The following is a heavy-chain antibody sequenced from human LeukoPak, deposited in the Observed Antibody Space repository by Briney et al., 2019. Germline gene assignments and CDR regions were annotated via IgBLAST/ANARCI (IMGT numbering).Heavy chain of an antibody. D-gene: IGHD1-26*01. CDR2: IHYSGRT. CDR1: GGYNCSRKYF. J-gene: IGHJ4*02. V-gene: IGHV4-39*01. CDR3: TRRGFNQNCYY. Sequence: SETLSHTCTVSGGYNCSRKYFCPWIRQPPGKGLEWIGNIHYSGRTYYNPSLKSRVTISLDTSENQFSLELNSVTAADTAVYYCTRRGFNQNCYYWGRGNLVAVSS.